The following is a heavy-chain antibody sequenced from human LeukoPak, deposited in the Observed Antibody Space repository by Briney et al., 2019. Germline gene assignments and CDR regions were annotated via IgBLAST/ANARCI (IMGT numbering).Heavy chain of an antibody. CDR1: GFTFSTYW. CDR2: INVDGSDT. J-gene: IGHJ4*02. V-gene: IGHV3-74*01. CDR3: VRDSPAVLDLFDY. Sequence: QPGGSLTLSCAPSGFTFSTYWMHWVRPPPGKGLVWVSRINVDGSDTSYADSVKGRLTISRDNAKNTLYLQMNSLRAEDTAVYYCVRDSPAVLDLFDYWGQGTPVTVSS. D-gene: IGHD2/OR15-2a*01.